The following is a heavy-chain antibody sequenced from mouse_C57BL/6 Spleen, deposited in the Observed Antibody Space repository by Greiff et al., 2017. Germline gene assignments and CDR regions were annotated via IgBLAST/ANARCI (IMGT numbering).Heavy chain of an antibody. CDR3: ARSGYGNYAWFAY. Sequence: VQLQQSGAELVKPGASVKLSCPASGFNIKDYYMHWVKQRTEQGLEWIGRIDPEDGETKSAPKFQGKATITADTSSNTAYLQLSSLTSEDTAVYYCARSGYGNYAWFAYWGQGTLVTVSA. CDR1: GFNIKDYY. V-gene: IGHV14-2*01. J-gene: IGHJ3*01. CDR2: IDPEDGET. D-gene: IGHD2-10*02.